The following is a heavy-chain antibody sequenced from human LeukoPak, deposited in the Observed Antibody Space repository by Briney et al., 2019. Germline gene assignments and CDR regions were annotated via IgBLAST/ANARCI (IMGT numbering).Heavy chain of an antibody. CDR2: ISGGGGTT. CDR3: ARKDDSSGNFDY. J-gene: IGHJ4*02. Sequence: AGGSLRLSCAATGFTFSTYAMSWVRQAPGKGLEWVSTISGGGGTTFYADFVKGRFTISRDNSDNTLYVQMKSLRDEDTAVYYCARKDDSSGNFDYWGQGTLVTVSS. CDR1: GFTFSTYA. D-gene: IGHD6-19*01. V-gene: IGHV3-23*01.